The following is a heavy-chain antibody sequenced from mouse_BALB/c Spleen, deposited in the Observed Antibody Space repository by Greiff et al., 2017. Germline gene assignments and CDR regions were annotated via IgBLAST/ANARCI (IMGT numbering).Heavy chain of an antibody. J-gene: IGHJ1*01. CDR1: GYSITSGYY. CDR2: ISYDGSN. Sequence: VQLKESGPGLVKPSQSLSLTCSVTGYSITSGYYWNWIRQFPGNKLEWMGYISYDGSNNYNPSLKNRISITRDTSKNQFFLKLNSVTTEDTATYYGARPANGDSGYFDVWAQGPRSPSPQ. D-gene: IGHD4-1*01. V-gene: IGHV3-6*02. CDR3: ARPANGDSGYFDV.